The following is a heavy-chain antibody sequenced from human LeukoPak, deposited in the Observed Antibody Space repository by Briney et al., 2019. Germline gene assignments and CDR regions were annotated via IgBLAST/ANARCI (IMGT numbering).Heavy chain of an antibody. Sequence: ASVKVSSKASGYTFTSYGISWVRQAPGQGLEWMGWISAYNGNTNYAQKLQGRVTMTTDTSTSTAYMELRSLRSDDAAVYYCARCVPYCSGGSSYSVEPYYYYGMDVWAQGTTVTV. CDR2: ISAYNGNT. J-gene: IGHJ6*01. CDR1: GYTFTSYG. D-gene: IGHD2-15*01. CDR3: ARCVPYCSGGSSYSVEPYYYYGMDV. V-gene: IGHV1-18*01.